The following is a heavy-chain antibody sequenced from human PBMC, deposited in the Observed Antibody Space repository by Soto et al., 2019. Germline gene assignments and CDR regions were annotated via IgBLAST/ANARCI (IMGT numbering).Heavy chain of an antibody. Sequence: GGSLRLSCAASGFTFSSYSMNWVRQAPGKGLEWVSYISSSSSTIYYADSVKGRFTISRDNAKNSLYLQMNSLRDEDTAVYYCARESKGSYYVDFLAPFDYWGQGPLVTVSS. J-gene: IGHJ4*02. CDR1: GFTFSSYS. CDR2: ISSSSSTI. CDR3: ARESKGSYYVDFLAPFDY. D-gene: IGHD1-26*01. V-gene: IGHV3-48*02.